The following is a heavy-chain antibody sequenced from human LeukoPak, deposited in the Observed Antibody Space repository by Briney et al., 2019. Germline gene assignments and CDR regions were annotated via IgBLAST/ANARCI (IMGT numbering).Heavy chain of an antibody. D-gene: IGHD4-17*01. CDR2: ISSTGSTM. Sequence: PGGSLRLSCAASGFTFSDYYMSWIRQAPGKGLEWVSYISSTGSTMYYVDSVKGRFTISRDNAKNLLFLQMHSLRAEDTAVYYCVRPSYGDYRVFAFDIWGQGTMVTVSS. J-gene: IGHJ3*02. CDR3: VRPSYGDYRVFAFDI. CDR1: GFTFSDYY. V-gene: IGHV3-11*01.